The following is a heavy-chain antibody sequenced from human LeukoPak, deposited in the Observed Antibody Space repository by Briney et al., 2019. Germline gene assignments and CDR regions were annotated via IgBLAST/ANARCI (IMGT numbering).Heavy chain of an antibody. CDR3: ARVGKGYSKYYFDY. CDR2: ISPDSGVT. J-gene: IGHJ4*02. V-gene: IGHV1-2*02. Sequence: GASVKVSCKASGYTFTDYYIHWVRQAPGQGLECMVWISPDSGVTNYAQKFQGRVTMTRDTSISTAYMELSRLTSDDTAVYYCARVGKGYSKYYFDYWGQGTLVTVSS. D-gene: IGHD4-23*01. CDR1: GYTFTDYY.